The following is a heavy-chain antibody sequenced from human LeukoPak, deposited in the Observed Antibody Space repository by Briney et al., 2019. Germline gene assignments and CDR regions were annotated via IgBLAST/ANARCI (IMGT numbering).Heavy chain of an antibody. D-gene: IGHD6-13*01. V-gene: IGHV1-2*06. CDR2: INPNSGGT. CDR1: GYTFTGYY. J-gene: IGHJ4*02. Sequence: ASVKVSCKASGYTFTGYYMHWVRQAPGQGLEWMGRINPNSGGTNYAQKFQRRVTMTRDTSISTAYMELSRLRSDDTAVYYCATAAAGTGFDYWGQGTLVTVSS. CDR3: ATAAAGTGFDY.